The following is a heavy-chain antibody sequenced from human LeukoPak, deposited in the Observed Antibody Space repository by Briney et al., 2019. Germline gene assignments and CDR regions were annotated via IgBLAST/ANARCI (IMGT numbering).Heavy chain of an antibody. V-gene: IGHV4-4*02. CDR1: AGSISSSNW. D-gene: IGHD1-1*01. J-gene: IGHJ4*02. CDR3: ARELQLSTFDY. CDR2: VFHSGII. Sequence: KTSETLSLTCTVSAGSISSSNWWSWVRQPPGKGLEWIGEVFHSGIINYNPSLKSRVTISVDKSKNQFSLNLSSVTAADTAVYYCARELQLSTFDYWGQGTLVTVSS.